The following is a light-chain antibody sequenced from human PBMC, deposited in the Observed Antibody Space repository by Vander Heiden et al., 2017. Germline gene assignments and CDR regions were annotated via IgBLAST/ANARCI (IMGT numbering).Light chain of an antibody. Sequence: EIVLTQSPATLSLSPGERVTLSCRASQSISSSLAWYQQKPGQAPRLLIYDASKRANGIPARFSGSGSGTDFTLTISSLEPEDFAVYYCQQRFNWPPLTFGGGTKVEI. J-gene: IGKJ4*01. V-gene: IGKV3-11*01. CDR3: QQRFNWPPLT. CDR2: DAS. CDR1: QSISSS.